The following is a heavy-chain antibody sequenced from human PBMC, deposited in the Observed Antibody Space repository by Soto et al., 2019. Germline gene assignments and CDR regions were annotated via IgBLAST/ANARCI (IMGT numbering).Heavy chain of an antibody. Sequence: EVQLLESGGCLVQPGGSLRLSCAASGFTFSSYAMSWVRQAPGKGLEWVSAISGSGGSTYYADSVKGRFTISRDNSKNTLYLQMNSLRAEDTAVYYCAKEHYDFWSGYYTSIYFDYWGQGTLVTVSS. CDR1: GFTFSSYA. CDR3: AKEHYDFWSGYYTSIYFDY. V-gene: IGHV3-23*01. CDR2: ISGSGGST. D-gene: IGHD3-3*01. J-gene: IGHJ4*02.